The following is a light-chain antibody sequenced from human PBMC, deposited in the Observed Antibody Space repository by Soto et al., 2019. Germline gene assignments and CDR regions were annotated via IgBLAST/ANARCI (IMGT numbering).Light chain of an antibody. J-gene: IGLJ1*01. CDR2: GNN. CDR1: SSNIGSNT. CDR3: AAWDDSLNGYV. Sequence: QSVLTQPPSASGTPGQRVTISCSGSSSNIGSNTVSWYQQLPGTAPKLLIYGNNQRPSGVPDRFSGSKSGTSASLAISGLQSEDEADYCCAAWDDSLNGYVFGAGTKVTVL. V-gene: IGLV1-44*01.